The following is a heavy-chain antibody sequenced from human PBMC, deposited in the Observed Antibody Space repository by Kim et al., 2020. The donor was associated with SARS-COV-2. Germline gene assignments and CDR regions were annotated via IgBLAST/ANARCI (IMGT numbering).Heavy chain of an antibody. CDR3: AYAAAGPPYFDY. Sequence: GGSLRLSCAASGFTFSSYGMHWVRQAPGKGLEWVAVISYDGSNKYYADSVKGRFTISRDNSKNTLYLQMNSLRAEDTAVYYCAYAAAGPPYFDYWGQGTLVTVSS. V-gene: IGHV3-30*03. J-gene: IGHJ4*02. D-gene: IGHD6-13*01. CDR1: GFTFSSYG. CDR2: ISYDGSNK.